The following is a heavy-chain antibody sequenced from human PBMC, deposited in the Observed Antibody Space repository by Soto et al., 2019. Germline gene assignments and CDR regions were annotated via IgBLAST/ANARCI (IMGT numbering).Heavy chain of an antibody. Sequence: PGGSLRLSCAASGFTFSSYSMNWVRQAPGKGLEWVSSISSSSSYIYYADSVKGRFTISRDNAKNSLYLQMNSLRAEDTAVYYCASMVFGELFPSYWGQGTLVTVSS. V-gene: IGHV3-21*01. CDR3: ASMVFGELFPSY. CDR2: ISSSSSYI. J-gene: IGHJ4*02. D-gene: IGHD3-10*01. CDR1: GFTFSSYS.